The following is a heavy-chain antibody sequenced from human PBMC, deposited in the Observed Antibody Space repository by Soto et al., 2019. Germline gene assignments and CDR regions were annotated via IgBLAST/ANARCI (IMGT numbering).Heavy chain of an antibody. CDR3: ARRGSGSYYDY. CDR2: IRGSGDST. Sequence: EVQLLESGGGLVQPGGSLRLSCAASGFTFSSYAMRWVRQAPVKGLEWVSAIRGSGDSTYYADSVKGRFTISRDNSKTTLYLQMNSLRAEDTAVYYCARRGSGSYYDYWGQGTLVTVSS. V-gene: IGHV3-23*01. D-gene: IGHD6-25*01. J-gene: IGHJ4*02. CDR1: GFTFSSYA.